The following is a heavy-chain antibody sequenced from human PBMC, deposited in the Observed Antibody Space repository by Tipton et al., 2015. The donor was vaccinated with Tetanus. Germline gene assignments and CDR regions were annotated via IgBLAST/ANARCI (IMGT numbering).Heavy chain of an antibody. J-gene: IGHJ3*02. Sequence: TLSLTCTVSGGSISSSSYYWGWIRQPPGKGLEWIGYIYYSGGTNYNPSLKSRVTILVDTSKNQFSLKLSSVTAADTAVYYCARQITAADAFDTWGQGTMVTVS. D-gene: IGHD3-16*01. CDR1: GGSISSSSYY. CDR3: ARQITAADAFDT. CDR2: IYYSGGT. V-gene: IGHV4-61*05.